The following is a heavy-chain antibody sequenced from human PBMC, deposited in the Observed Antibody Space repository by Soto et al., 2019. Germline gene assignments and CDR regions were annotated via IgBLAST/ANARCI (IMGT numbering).Heavy chain of an antibody. J-gene: IGHJ4*02. Sequence: QVQLQESGPGLVKPSQTLSLTCTVSGASISSGDYYWTWIRQPPGKGLEWIGSIYYSGSTYYNPSLKSRVTISVDTSNNQLSLKLSSVTAADPAVYYCARASYDSSTYYLDYWGQGTLVTVSS. CDR1: GASISSGDYY. V-gene: IGHV4-30-4*01. CDR3: ARASYDSSTYYLDY. D-gene: IGHD3-22*01. CDR2: IYYSGST.